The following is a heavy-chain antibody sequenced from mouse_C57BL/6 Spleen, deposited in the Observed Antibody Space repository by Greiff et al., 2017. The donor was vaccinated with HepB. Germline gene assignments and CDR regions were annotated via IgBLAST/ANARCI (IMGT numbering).Heavy chain of an antibody. CDR3: AAGYVGYALDY. CDR1: GFNFKDYC. V-gene: IGHV14-2*01. Sequence: EVQLQQSGAELVKPGASVKLSCTASGFNFKDYCMHWVKQRPEQGLEWIGRIDPEDGDTKYAPKFQGKATITADTSSNTAYLQLSSLAAEDTAVYGCAAGYVGYALDYWGQGTSVTVSS. CDR2: IDPEDGDT. J-gene: IGHJ4*01. D-gene: IGHD3-2*02.